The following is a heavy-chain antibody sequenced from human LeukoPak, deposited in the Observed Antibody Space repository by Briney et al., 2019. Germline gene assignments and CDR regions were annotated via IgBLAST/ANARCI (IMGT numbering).Heavy chain of an antibody. CDR2: IIPILGIA. D-gene: IGHD6-25*01. CDR1: GGTFSSYA. Sequence: SVKVSCKASGGTFSSYAISWVRQAPGQGLEWMGRIIPILGIANYAQKFQGRVTITADKSTSTAYMELSSLRSEDTAVYYCARRLKGKDRGWDYWGQGTLVTVSS. V-gene: IGHV1-69*04. CDR3: ARRLKGKDRGWDY. J-gene: IGHJ4*02.